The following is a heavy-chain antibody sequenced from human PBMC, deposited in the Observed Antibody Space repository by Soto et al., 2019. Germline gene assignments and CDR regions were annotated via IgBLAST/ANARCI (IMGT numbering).Heavy chain of an antibody. CDR1: GGLFSSYA. J-gene: IGHJ4*02. V-gene: IGHV1-69*01. CDR2: IIPVFDTV. CDR3: ARGGSGYVWFNEF. D-gene: IGHD3-22*01. Sequence: QEQLVQSGAEVKKSGSSVKVSCKDTGGLFSSYAVSWVRQAPGQGLEWMGGIIPVFDTVYYAQKFQGRVTITADESTNTADMELSSRRSEDTAMYYCARGGSGYVWFNEFWGQGTLVTVSS.